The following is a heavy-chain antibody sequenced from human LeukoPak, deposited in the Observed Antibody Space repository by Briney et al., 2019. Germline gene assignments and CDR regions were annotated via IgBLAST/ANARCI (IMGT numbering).Heavy chain of an antibody. D-gene: IGHD3-22*01. J-gene: IGHJ4*02. CDR2: ISSSSSYI. V-gene: IGHV3-21*01. CDR1: GFTFSSYS. CDR3: ARAVEIYYYDSSGYQDY. Sequence: GGSLRLSCTASGFTFSSYSMNWVRQAPGKGLEWVSSISSSSSYIYYADSVKGRFTISRDNAKNSLYLQMNSLRAEDTAVYYCARAVEIYYYDSSGYQDYWGQGTLVTVSS.